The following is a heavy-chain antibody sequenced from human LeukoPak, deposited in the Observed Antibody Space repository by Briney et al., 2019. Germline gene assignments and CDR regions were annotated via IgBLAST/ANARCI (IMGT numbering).Heavy chain of an antibody. Sequence: GGSLRLSCAASGFTFSSYGMHWVRQAPGKGLEWVAFIRYDGSNKYYADSVKGRFTISRDNSKNTLYLQMNSLRAEDTAVYYCAMSRGGATNNWFDPWGQGTLVTVSS. CDR3: AMSRGGATNNWFDP. D-gene: IGHD1-26*01. J-gene: IGHJ5*02. CDR1: GFTFSSYG. CDR2: IRYDGSNK. V-gene: IGHV3-30*02.